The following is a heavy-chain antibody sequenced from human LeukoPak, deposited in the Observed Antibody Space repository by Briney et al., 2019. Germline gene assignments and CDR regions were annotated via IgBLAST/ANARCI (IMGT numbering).Heavy chain of an antibody. CDR1: GGSFSGYY. D-gene: IGHD5-12*01. CDR3: ARMGGYGRWLRPGAVGY. J-gene: IGHJ4*02. V-gene: IGHV4-34*01. Sequence: KPSETLSLTCAVYGGSFSGYYWSWIRQPPGQGREWIGEINHSGSTNYNPSLKSRVTISVDTSKNQFSLKLSSVTAADTAVYYCARMGGYGRWLRPGAVGYWGQGTLVTVSS. CDR2: INHSGST.